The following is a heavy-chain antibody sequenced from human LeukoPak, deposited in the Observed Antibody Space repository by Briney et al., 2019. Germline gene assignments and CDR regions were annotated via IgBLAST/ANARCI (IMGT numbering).Heavy chain of an antibody. V-gene: IGHV4-59*01. CDR3: ARYNYCSSTSCYYYYYYYMDV. CDR1: GGSISSYY. Sequence: PSETLSLTCTVSGGSISSYYWSWIRQPPGKGLEWIGYIYYSGSTNYNPSLKSRVTISVDTSKNQFSLKLSSVTAADTAVYYCARYNYCSSTSCYYYYYYYMDVWGKGTTVTVSS. CDR2: IYYSGST. D-gene: IGHD2-2*01. J-gene: IGHJ6*03.